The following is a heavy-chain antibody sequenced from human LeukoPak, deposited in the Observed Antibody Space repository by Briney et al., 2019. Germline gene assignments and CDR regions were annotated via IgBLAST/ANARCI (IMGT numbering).Heavy chain of an antibody. D-gene: IGHD3-9*01. Sequence: GGSLRLSCAASGFTFSSYWMSWVRQAPGKGLEWVANINQDRSEKYYVDSVKGRFTISRDNAKNSLSLQMNSMRAEDTAVYYCARGGSYYDILTGYHHYYYYYMDVWGKGTTVTVSS. CDR1: GFTFSSYW. CDR2: INQDRSEK. CDR3: ARGGSYYDILTGYHHYYYYYMDV. V-gene: IGHV3-7*01. J-gene: IGHJ6*03.